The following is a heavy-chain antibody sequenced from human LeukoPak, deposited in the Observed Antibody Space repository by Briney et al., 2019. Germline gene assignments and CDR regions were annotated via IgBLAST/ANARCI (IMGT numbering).Heavy chain of an antibody. V-gene: IGHV4-59*08. Sequence: SETLSLTYSVSGGSISSYYWSWIRQPPGKGLEWIGYIYYIGSTNCNPSLRSRVTISIDTSKNQFSLKLSSVTAADTAVYYCARVVAYCGGDCYSPNYNWFDPWGQGTLVTVSS. CDR3: ARVVAYCGGDCYSPNYNWFDP. CDR1: GGSISSYY. D-gene: IGHD2-21*02. CDR2: IYYIGST. J-gene: IGHJ5*02.